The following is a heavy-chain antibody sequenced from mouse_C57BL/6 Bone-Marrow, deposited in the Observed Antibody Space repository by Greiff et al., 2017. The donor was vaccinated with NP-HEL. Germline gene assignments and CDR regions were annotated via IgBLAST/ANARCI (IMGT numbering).Heavy chain of an antibody. CDR1: GYTFTSYW. CDR2: INPSNGGT. J-gene: IGHJ3*01. V-gene: IGHV1-53*01. D-gene: IGHD1-1*01. CDR3: AGNYYGSSLAWFAY. Sequence: QVQLQQPGAELVRPGSSVKLSCKASGYTFTSYWMHWVKQRPGQGLEWIGNINPSNGGTNYNEKFKSKATLTVDKSSSTAYMQLSSLTSEDSAVYYCAGNYYGSSLAWFAYWGQGTLVTVSA.